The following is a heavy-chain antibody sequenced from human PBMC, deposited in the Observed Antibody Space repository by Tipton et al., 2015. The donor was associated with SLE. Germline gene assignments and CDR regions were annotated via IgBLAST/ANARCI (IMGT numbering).Heavy chain of an antibody. D-gene: IGHD3-16*01. J-gene: IGHJ3*02. CDR3: ARGSWGDALDT. V-gene: IGHV4-59*08. CDR1: GDSINSYY. Sequence: TLSLTCTVSGDSINSYYWSWIRQPPGEGLEWIGYIYYREGTNYSPSLKSRVTISLDASKNQPSLKLSSVTAADTAVYYCARGSWGDALDTWGQGTMVTVSS. CDR2: IYYREGT.